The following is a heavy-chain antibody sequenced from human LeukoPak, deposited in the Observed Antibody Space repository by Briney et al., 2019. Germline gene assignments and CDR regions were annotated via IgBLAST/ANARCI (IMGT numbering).Heavy chain of an antibody. Sequence: PSETLSLTCTVSGGSISSSSYYWSWIRQPAGKGLEWIGRISTSGSTNYNPSLESRVTMSVDTSKNQFSLKLSFVTAADTAVYYCARGSGGSLGWFGDNWFDPWGQGTLVTVSS. CDR1: GGSISSSSYY. CDR2: ISTSGST. CDR3: ARGSGGSLGWFGDNWFDP. D-gene: IGHD2-15*01. J-gene: IGHJ5*02. V-gene: IGHV4-61*02.